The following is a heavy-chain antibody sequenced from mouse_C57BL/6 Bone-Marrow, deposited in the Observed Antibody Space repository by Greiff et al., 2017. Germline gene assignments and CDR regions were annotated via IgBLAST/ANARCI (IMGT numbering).Heavy chain of an antibody. CDR1: GYTFTDYN. CDR3: ARDYGSSALYFDY. D-gene: IGHD1-1*01. Sequence: VQLQQSGPELVKPGASVKMSCKASGYTFTDYNMHWVKQSHGKSLEWIGYINPNNGGTSYNQKFKGKATLTVNKSSSTAYMELRSLTSEDSAVYYCARDYGSSALYFDYWGQGTTLTVSS. V-gene: IGHV1-22*01. CDR2: INPNNGGT. J-gene: IGHJ2*01.